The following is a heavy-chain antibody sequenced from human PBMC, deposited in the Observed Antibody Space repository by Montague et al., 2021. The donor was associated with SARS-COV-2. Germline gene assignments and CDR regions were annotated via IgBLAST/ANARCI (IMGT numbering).Heavy chain of an antibody. CDR3: ARRGYTGPDYFDY. Sequence: SETLSLTCSVSGFSISSGFYWAWIRQSPGKGPEWIGTVYHSGYTHYNPSLKGRVTVSIDTSKSQFSLTVTSVTAADTAVYFCARRGYTGPDYFDYWGQGTLVTVSS. CDR2: VYHSGYT. D-gene: IGHD5-12*01. V-gene: IGHV4-38-2*01. CDR1: GFSISSGFY. J-gene: IGHJ4*02.